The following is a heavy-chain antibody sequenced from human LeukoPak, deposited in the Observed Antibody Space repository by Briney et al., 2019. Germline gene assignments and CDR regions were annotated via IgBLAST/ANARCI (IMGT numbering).Heavy chain of an antibody. V-gene: IGHV3-23*01. D-gene: IGHD3-22*01. CDR1: GFTFSSYG. CDR3: ARGVWESSGYYYDY. J-gene: IGHJ4*02. CDR2: ISGSGGST. Sequence: GGSLRLSCAASGFTFSSYGMSWVRQAPGKGLEWVSAISGSGGSTYYADSVKGRFTISRDNSKNTLYLQMNSLRAEDTAVYYCARGVWESSGYYYDYWGQGALVTVSS.